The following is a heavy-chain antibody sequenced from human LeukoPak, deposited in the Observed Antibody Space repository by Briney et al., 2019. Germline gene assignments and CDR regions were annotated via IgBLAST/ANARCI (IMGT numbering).Heavy chain of an antibody. J-gene: IGHJ3*02. Sequence: GRSLRLSCAASGFTFSGFGMHCVRQAPGKGREGGAVISYDGSNKYYADSVKGRFTISRDNSKNTLYLQMNSLRAEDTAVYYCAKDFAAFDIWGQGTMVTVSS. V-gene: IGHV3-30*18. CDR2: ISYDGSNK. CDR1: GFTFSGFG. CDR3: AKDFAAFDI.